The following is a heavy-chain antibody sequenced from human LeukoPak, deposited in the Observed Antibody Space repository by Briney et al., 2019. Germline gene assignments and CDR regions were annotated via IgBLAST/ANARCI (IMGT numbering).Heavy chain of an antibody. V-gene: IGHV3-48*03. Sequence: GGPLSLSCAASGFHFSIYEMKWARHATGKGLEWVSYISSCGSTIYSVAPVKGLFRISRDNAKTSLYLQMNSLSAEATAVYYCARGPVSGYDDLDYWGQGTLVTVSS. D-gene: IGHD5-12*01. CDR1: GFHFSIYE. CDR2: ISSCGSTI. CDR3: ARGPVSGYDDLDY. J-gene: IGHJ4*02.